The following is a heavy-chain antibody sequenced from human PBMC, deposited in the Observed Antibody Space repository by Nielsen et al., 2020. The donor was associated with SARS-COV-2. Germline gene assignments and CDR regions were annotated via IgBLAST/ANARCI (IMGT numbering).Heavy chain of an antibody. V-gene: IGHV3-21*01. CDR1: GFTFDDYA. J-gene: IGHJ3*02. CDR3: ARDGGRRTMFGVNHRVRKDAFDI. CDR2: ISSRSDYI. D-gene: IGHD3-3*01. Sequence: GESLKISCAASGFTFDDYAMHWVRQAPGKGLEWVSFISSRSDYIYYADSMKGRFTISRDNAKNSLFLQMNRLRVEDTAVYYCARDGGRRTMFGVNHRVRKDAFDIWGQGTMVTVSS.